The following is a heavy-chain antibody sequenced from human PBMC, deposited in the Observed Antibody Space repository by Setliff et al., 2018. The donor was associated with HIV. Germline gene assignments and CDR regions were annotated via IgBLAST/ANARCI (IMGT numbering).Heavy chain of an antibody. Sequence: LSLTCTVSGGSIRVDNYFWGWIRQPPGKGLEWIGEINHSGRTKYNPSLKSRVTISVDTSKNQFSLKLSSVTAADAAVYYCASRVYYYDETRTLREEGFVPWGQGTLVTVSS. CDR2: INHSGRT. J-gene: IGHJ5*02. V-gene: IGHV4-39*01. D-gene: IGHD3-22*01. CDR3: ASRVYYYDETRTLREEGFVP. CDR1: GGSIRVDNYF.